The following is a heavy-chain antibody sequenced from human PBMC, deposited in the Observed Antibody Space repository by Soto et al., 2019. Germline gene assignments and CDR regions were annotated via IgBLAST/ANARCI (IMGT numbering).Heavy chain of an antibody. CDR1: GVAFDCYY. D-gene: IGHD6-6*01. CDR2: INPNSGGT. V-gene: IGHV1-2*02. CDR3: AWSVGVAARPDCNTVMEV. J-gene: IGHJ6*04. Sequence: SEAPGVAFDCYYMQSLHHYPKQGLEWMGWINPNSGGTNYAQKFQGRVTMTRETSISTAYMELSRLIAVGTAVYYCAWSVGVAARPDCNTVMEVRRKGTTDTVS.